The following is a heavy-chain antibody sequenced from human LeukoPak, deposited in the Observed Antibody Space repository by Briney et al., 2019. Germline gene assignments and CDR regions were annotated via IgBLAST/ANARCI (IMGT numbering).Heavy chain of an antibody. J-gene: IGHJ4*02. CDR1: EFTFSSYA. Sequence: GGSLRLSCAASEFTFSSYAMSWVRQAPGKGLEWVSAISGSGGSTYYADSVKGRFTISRDNSKNTPYLQMNSLRAEDTAVYYCATCLRIFGVVHYWGQGTLVTVSS. CDR2: ISGSGGST. V-gene: IGHV3-23*01. D-gene: IGHD3-3*01. CDR3: ATCLRIFGVVHY.